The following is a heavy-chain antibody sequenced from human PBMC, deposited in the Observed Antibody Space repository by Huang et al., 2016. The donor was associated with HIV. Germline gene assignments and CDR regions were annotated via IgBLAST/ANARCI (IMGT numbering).Heavy chain of an antibody. CDR3: ARDLWLRDLYYYYYMDV. CDR2: ISYDGSNK. D-gene: IGHD5-12*01. V-gene: IGHV3-30-3*01. CDR1: RFTFSNYA. J-gene: IGHJ6*03. Sequence: QVQLVESGGGVVQPGRSLRLSCAASRFTFSNYAMHWVRQAPVKGLGWVAVISYDGSNKYYADSVKGRFTISRDNSKNTLYLQMNSLRAEDTAVYYCARDLWLRDLYYYYYMDVWGKGTTVTVSS.